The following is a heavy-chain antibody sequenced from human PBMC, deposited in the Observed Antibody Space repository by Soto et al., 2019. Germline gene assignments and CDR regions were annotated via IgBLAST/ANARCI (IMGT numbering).Heavy chain of an antibody. D-gene: IGHD6-6*01. CDR3: ARGQSLEDSFYYYMDV. Sequence: ASVKVSCKASGYTFTSYAMHWVRQAPGQRLEWMGWINAGNGNTQYSQKFQGRVTITRDTSASTAYMELSSLRSEDTAVYYCARGQSLEDSFYYYMDVWGKETSFTVSS. CDR2: INAGNGNT. CDR1: GYTFTSYA. J-gene: IGHJ6*03. V-gene: IGHV1-3*01.